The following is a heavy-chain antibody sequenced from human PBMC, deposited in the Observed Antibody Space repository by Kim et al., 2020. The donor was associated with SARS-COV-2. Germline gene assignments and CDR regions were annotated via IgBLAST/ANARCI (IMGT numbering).Heavy chain of an antibody. CDR3: AKDSIAAKRQFDF. D-gene: IGHD2-15*01. V-gene: IGHV3-9*01. CDR1: GFTFGNYA. Sequence: GGSLRLSCTASGFTFGNYAMHWVRQAPGKGLEWVSGITWDGNSRGYADSVKGRFTISRDTAKNSLYLQMNSLRAEDTALYYCAKDSIAAKRQFDFWGQGTRGTVSS. CDR2: ITWDGNSR. J-gene: IGHJ4*02.